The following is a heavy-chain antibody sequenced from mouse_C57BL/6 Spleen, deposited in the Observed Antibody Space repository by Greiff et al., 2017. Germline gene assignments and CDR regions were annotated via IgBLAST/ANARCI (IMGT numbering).Heavy chain of an antibody. CDR1: GYTFTNYW. CDR3: ARRGTTVVATGGAMDY. Sequence: VQLQQSGAELVRPGTSVKMSCKASGYTFTNYWIGWAKQRPGHGLEWIGDIYPGGGYTNYNEKFKGKATLTADKSSSTAYMQFSSLTSEDSAIYYGARRGTTVVATGGAMDYWGQGTSVTVSS. D-gene: IGHD1-1*01. J-gene: IGHJ4*01. CDR2: IYPGGGYT. V-gene: IGHV1-63*01.